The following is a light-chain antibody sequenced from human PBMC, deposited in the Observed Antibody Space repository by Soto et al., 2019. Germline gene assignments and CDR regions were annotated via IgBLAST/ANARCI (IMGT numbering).Light chain of an antibody. J-gene: IGLJ2*01. Sequence: QSVLTQPPSASGSPGQSVTISCTGSSSDIGDHYYVSWYQQHPGKAPKLIIYEVSNRPSGVSNRFSASKSGNTASLTISGLQAEDEADYFCTSYSSSNNFDVVFGGGTKLTVL. CDR1: SSDIGDHYY. CDR2: EVS. V-gene: IGLV2-8*01. CDR3: TSYSSSNNFDVV.